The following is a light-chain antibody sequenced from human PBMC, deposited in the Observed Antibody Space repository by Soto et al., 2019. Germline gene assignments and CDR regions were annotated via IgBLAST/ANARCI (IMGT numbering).Light chain of an antibody. CDR2: GNI. J-gene: IGLJ1*01. CDR3: QSYDSTLSDRYV. CDR1: SSNIGAGYD. Sequence: QSVLTQPPSVSGAPGQRVTISCTGSSSNIGAGYDVHWYQQRPGTGPKLLIFGNINRPSGVPDRFSGSKSGTSASLAITGLQAEDEGDYSCQSYDSTLSDRYVFGNGTKVTVL. V-gene: IGLV1-40*01.